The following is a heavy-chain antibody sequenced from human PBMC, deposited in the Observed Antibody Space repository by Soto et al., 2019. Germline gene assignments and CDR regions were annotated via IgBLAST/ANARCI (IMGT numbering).Heavy chain of an antibody. V-gene: IGHV5-51*01. Sequence: GESLKISCKGSGYSFSNNWIGWVRQMPGKGLEWMGIIYPGDSDTTYSPSFQGQVTFSADKSISTVYLQWSSLKASDTAMYYCARDAYSNGYSMEVWGQGTTVTVSS. D-gene: IGHD5-18*01. J-gene: IGHJ6*02. CDR1: GYSFSNNW. CDR2: IYPGDSDT. CDR3: ARDAYSNGYSMEV.